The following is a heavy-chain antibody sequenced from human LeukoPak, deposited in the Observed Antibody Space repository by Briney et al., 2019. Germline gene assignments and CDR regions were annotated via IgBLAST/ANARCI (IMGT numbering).Heavy chain of an antibody. CDR3: ARDRAPHCSGGSCYFGFYYYYYGMDV. V-gene: IGHV3-33*01. D-gene: IGHD2-15*01. CDR1: GFTFSSYG. CDR2: IWYDGSNK. J-gene: IGHJ6*02. Sequence: GGSLRLSRAASGFTFSSYGMHWVRQAPGKGLEWVAVIWYDGSNKYYADSVKGRFTISRDNSKNTLYLQMNSLRAEDTAVYYCARDRAPHCSGGSCYFGFYYYYYGMDVWGQGTTVTVSS.